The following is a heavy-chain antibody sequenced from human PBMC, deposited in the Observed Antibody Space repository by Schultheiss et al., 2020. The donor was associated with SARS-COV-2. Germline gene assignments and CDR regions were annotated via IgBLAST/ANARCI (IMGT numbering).Heavy chain of an antibody. CDR1: GFTFSSYW. V-gene: IGHV3-23*01. D-gene: IGHD1-26*01. CDR3: AKAVGAAWNYYYYYMDV. J-gene: IGHJ6*03. CDR2: IGTAGDT. Sequence: GGSLRLSCAASGFTFSSYWMSWVRQAPGKGLEWVSAIGTAGDTYYPGSVKGRFTISRENAKNTLYLQMNSLRAEDTAVYYCAKAVGAAWNYYYYYMDVWGKGTTVTVSS.